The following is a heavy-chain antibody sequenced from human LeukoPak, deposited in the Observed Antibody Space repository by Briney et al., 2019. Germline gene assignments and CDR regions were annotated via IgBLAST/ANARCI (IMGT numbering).Heavy chain of an antibody. CDR1: GGTFSSYA. J-gene: IGHJ6*03. CDR3: ASLTGHCSSTSCYSYKQSYYYYMDV. D-gene: IGHD2-2*01. CDR2: IIPIFGTA. Sequence: SVKVSCKASGGTFSSYAISWVRQAPGQGLEWMGGIIPIFGTANYAQKFQGRVTITADESTSTAYMELRSLRSDDTAVYYCASLTGHCSSTSCYSYKQSYYYYMDVWGKGTTVTVSS. V-gene: IGHV1-69*01.